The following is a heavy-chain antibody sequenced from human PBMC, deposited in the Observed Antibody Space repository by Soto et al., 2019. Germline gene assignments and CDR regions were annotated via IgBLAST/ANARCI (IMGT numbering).Heavy chain of an antibody. CDR2: IYPGDSDT. D-gene: IGHD2-15*01. Sequence: PGESLKISCKVSGYSFTSYWIGLVRQMPGKGLEWMGIIYPGDSDTRYSPSFQGQVTISADKSISTAYLQWSSLKASDTAMYYCARLSGSYCSGGSCSTYYYYYYGMDVWGQGTTVTVSS. J-gene: IGHJ6*02. V-gene: IGHV5-51*01. CDR3: ARLSGSYCSGGSCSTYYYYYYGMDV. CDR1: GYSFTSYW.